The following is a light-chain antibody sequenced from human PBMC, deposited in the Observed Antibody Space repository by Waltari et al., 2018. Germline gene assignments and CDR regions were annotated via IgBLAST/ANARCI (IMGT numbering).Light chain of an antibody. CDR3: ISYAGTTSV. V-gene: IGLV2-14*03. CDR2: DAT. Sequence: QSALTQPASVSGSPGQSITISCTGTSSDIGGTFYVSWCQQYPGSAPTLIIFDATNRPPGVSDLCSGSKAGNTASLTISGLQADDEADYYCISYAGTTSVFGGGTKVTVL. CDR1: SSDIGGTFY. J-gene: IGLJ3*02.